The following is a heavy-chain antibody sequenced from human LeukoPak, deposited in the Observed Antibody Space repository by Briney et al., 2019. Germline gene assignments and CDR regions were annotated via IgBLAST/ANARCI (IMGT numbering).Heavy chain of an antibody. CDR1: GFTFSSYA. Sequence: GGSPRLSCAASGFTFSSYAMRWVRQAPGKGLEWVAVISYDGSNKYYADSVKGRFTISRDNSKNTLYLQMNSLRAEDTAVYYCASYAYYDSSGYDDLFDYWGQGTLVTVSS. V-gene: IGHV3-30*04. J-gene: IGHJ4*02. D-gene: IGHD3-22*01. CDR3: ASYAYYDSSGYDDLFDY. CDR2: ISYDGSNK.